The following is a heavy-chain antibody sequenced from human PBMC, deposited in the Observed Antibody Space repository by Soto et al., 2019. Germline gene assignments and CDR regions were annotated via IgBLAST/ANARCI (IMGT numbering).Heavy chain of an antibody. D-gene: IGHD5-12*01. CDR1: GASISYGGFS. V-gene: IGHV4-30-2*06. J-gene: IGHJ4*02. CDR3: VRGGGYDPFDY. CDR2: ISHLENT. Sequence: PSETLSLTCTVSGASISYGGFSWSWIRQSPGKGLERIGYISHLENTYFHPSFKSRLTMSIGRSRNQFSLNLSSVTAADRAVYYCVRGGGYDPFDYWGQGVLVTVSS.